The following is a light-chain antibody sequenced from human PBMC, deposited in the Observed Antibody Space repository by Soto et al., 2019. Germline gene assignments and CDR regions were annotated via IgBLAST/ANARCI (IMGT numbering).Light chain of an antibody. Sequence: EIVLTQSPGTLSLSPGERATLSCRASQSVSSSYLAWYQQKPGQAPRLLIYGASSRATGIPDRFSGSGSGTDVTLTISSLEPEDFAVYYCQQYGSSPFTFGPGTKVDIK. V-gene: IGKV3-20*01. J-gene: IGKJ3*01. CDR1: QSVSSSY. CDR3: QQYGSSPFT. CDR2: GAS.